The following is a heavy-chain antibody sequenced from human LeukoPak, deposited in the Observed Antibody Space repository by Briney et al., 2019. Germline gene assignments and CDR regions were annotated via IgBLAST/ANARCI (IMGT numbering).Heavy chain of an antibody. Sequence: GGSLRLSCAASGFTVSSNYMSWVRQAPGKGLEWVSVIYSGGSTYYADSVKGRFTISRDNAKNSLYLQMNSLRAEDTALYYCATSISAAGTLDYWGQGILVTVSS. J-gene: IGHJ4*02. CDR1: GFTVSSNY. CDR3: ATSISAAGTLDY. D-gene: IGHD6-13*01. CDR2: IYSGGST. V-gene: IGHV3-66*01.